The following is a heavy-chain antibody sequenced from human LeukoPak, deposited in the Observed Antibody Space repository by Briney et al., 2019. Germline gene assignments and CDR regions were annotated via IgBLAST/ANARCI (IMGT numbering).Heavy chain of an antibody. CDR1: GFTFSSYA. J-gene: IGHJ4*02. CDR3: AKHSYCSGGSCYREQDY. CDR2: ISGSGGST. V-gene: IGHV3-23*01. Sequence: PGGSLRLSCAASGFTFSSYAMSWVRQAPGKGLEWVSAISGSGGSTYYADSVKGRFTISRDNSKNTLYLQMNSLRAEDTAVYYCAKHSYCSGGSCYREQDYWGQGTLVTVSS. D-gene: IGHD2-15*01.